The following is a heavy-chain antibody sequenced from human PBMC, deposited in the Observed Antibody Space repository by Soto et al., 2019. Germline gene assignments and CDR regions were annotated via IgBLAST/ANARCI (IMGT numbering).Heavy chain of an antibody. Sequence: ASVKVSCKASGYTFTSYGISWVRQAPGQGLEWMGWISAYNGNTNYAQKLQGRVTMTTNTSTSTAYMEMRSLRSDDTAVYYCARGLYHHDSSGYSTIHYWGQGNLVTVSS. J-gene: IGHJ4*02. CDR3: ARGLYHHDSSGYSTIHY. CDR1: GYTFTSYG. V-gene: IGHV1-18*04. D-gene: IGHD3-22*01. CDR2: ISAYNGNT.